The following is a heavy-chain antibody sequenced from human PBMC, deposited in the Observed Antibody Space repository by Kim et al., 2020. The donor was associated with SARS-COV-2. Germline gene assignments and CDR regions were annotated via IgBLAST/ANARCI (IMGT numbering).Heavy chain of an antibody. Sequence: GGSLRLSCAASGVTFSNYDMTWVRQAPGKAMEWVSTIDASGGSAFYADSVRGRFIISRDNSKDTWYVQLNNLRAEATALYFCANRIKHSGTPSAFVRWG. CDR3: ANRIKHSGTPSAFVR. CDR2: IDASGGSA. CDR1: GVTFSNYD. J-gene: IGHJ1*01. D-gene: IGHD1-26*01. V-gene: IGHV3-23*01.